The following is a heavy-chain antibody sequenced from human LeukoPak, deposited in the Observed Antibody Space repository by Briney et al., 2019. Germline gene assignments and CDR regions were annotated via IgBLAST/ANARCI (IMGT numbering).Heavy chain of an antibody. CDR1: GFTFSSYA. V-gene: IGHV3-23*01. D-gene: IGHD6-6*01. CDR2: ISGSGGST. CDR3: AKYSSSSPWWDY. J-gene: IGHJ4*02. Sequence: PGGSLRLSCAASGFTFSSYAMSWVRQAPGKGQEWVSAISGSGGSTYYADSVKGRFTISRDNSKNTLYLQMNSLRAEDTAVYYCAKYSSSSPWWDYWGQGTLVTVSS.